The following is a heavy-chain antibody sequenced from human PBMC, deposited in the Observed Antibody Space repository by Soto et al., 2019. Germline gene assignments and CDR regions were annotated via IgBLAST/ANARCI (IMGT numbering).Heavy chain of an antibody. CDR1: GFTVISNY. D-gene: IGHD4-17*01. CDR2: IYSGGST. V-gene: IGHV3-53*01. Sequence: GGSLRLSCAASGFTVISNYMSWVRQAPGKGLEWVSVIYSGGSTYYADSVKGRFTISRHNSKNTLYLQMNSLRAEDTAVYYCATLDYGDYVQTNAFDIWGQGTMVTVS. J-gene: IGHJ3*02. CDR3: ATLDYGDYVQTNAFDI.